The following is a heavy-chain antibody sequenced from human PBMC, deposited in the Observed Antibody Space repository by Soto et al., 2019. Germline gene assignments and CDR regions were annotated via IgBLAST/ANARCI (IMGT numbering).Heavy chain of an antibody. CDR2: TYNTVST. CDR1: GGSISRGGYY. V-gene: IGHV4-31*03. CDR3: ARAPAP. Sequence: QVQLQESGPGLVKPSQTLSLTCTVSGGSISRGGYYWSWIRQDPGKGLEWIDYTYNTVSTYYNTSLMSRVTISLDTSNTQLSLKFTSVSAARTAVYYCARAPAPWGQGTLVTVSS. J-gene: IGHJ5*02.